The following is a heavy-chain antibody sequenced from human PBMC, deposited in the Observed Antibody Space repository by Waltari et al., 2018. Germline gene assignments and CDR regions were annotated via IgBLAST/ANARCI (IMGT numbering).Heavy chain of an antibody. CDR2: INPNSGGT. Sequence: QVQLVQSGAEVKNPGASVKVSCKASGYTFTGYYLHWVRQAPGQGLEWMGRINPNSGGTNYAQKFQGRVTMTRDTSISTAYMELSRLRSDDTAVYYCARGPVGATLAFDIWGQGTMVTVSS. J-gene: IGHJ3*02. D-gene: IGHD1-26*01. CDR1: GYTFTGYY. V-gene: IGHV1-2*06. CDR3: ARGPVGATLAFDI.